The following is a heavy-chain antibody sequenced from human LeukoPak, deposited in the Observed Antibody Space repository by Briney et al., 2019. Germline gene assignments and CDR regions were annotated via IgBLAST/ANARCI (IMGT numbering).Heavy chain of an antibody. V-gene: IGHV1-2*02. CDR3: ARYCSGGSCYLFDP. Sequence: ASVKVSCKASGYTFTGYYMHWVRQAPGQGLEWMGWVNPNSGGTNYAQKFQGRVTMTRDTSISTAYMELSRLRSDDTAVYYCARYCSGGSCYLFDPWGQGTLVTVSS. D-gene: IGHD2-15*01. J-gene: IGHJ5*02. CDR2: VNPNSGGT. CDR1: GYTFTGYY.